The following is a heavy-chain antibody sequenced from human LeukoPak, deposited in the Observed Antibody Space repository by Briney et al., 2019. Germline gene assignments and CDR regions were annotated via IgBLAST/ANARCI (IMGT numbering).Heavy chain of an antibody. D-gene: IGHD5/OR15-5a*01. CDR3: ARSNDAFDI. Sequence: GGSLRLSCEASGFTVSSNYMNWVRQAPGKGLEWVSIIYSGGSTFYADSVKGRFTISRDNSKNTLHLQMNSLRAEDTAVYYCARSNDAFDIWGQGTMVTVSS. CDR2: IYSGGST. J-gene: IGHJ3*02. CDR1: GFTVSSNY. V-gene: IGHV3-53*01.